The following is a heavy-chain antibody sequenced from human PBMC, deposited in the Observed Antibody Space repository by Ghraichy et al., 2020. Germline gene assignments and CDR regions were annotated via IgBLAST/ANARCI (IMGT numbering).Heavy chain of an antibody. V-gene: IGHV3-49*03. Sequence: GGSLRLSWTASALLFTAYAMTCLLQSPGKGLEWVGFIRRTNYGGTTEYAASVKGRFTISRDDSKNIAFLQMSSLKTEDTGLYSCTRGYDFWSYYHHVPHPFDYLGPGALVSVSS. D-gene: IGHD3/OR15-3a*01. CDR3: TRGYDFWSYYHHVPHPFDY. CDR1: ALLFTAYA. CDR2: IRRTNYGGTT. J-gene: IGHJ4*02.